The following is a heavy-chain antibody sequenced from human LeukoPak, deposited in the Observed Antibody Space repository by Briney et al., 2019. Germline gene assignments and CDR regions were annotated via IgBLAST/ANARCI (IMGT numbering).Heavy chain of an antibody. CDR3: VYDSSGRNWGDDY. Sequence: PWGSLRLSCAASGFTFSNFGFHWVRQAPGKGLEWVAVIWYDGSNKYYADSVKGRFTISRDNSKNTLYLQMNSLRAEDTAVYYCVYDSSGRNWGDDYWGQGTRVTVSS. J-gene: IGHJ4*02. D-gene: IGHD3-22*01. CDR2: IWYDGSNK. CDR1: GFTFSNFG. V-gene: IGHV3-33*01.